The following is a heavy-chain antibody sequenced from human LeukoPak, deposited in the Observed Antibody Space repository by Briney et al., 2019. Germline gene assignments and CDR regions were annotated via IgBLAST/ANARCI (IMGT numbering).Heavy chain of an antibody. CDR3: ARDSATTLGSYYYGLDV. D-gene: IGHD5-12*01. J-gene: IGHJ6*02. Sequence: PSGTLSLTCSVSGGSVTSNNWWTWVRQTPGKRLEWIGEIYHSGSTNYNPSLKSRVTISMDNSNNHFSLKMDSVTAADTAVYYCARDSATTLGSYYYGLDVWGQGTTVTVSS. CDR2: IYHSGST. CDR1: GGSVTSNNW. V-gene: IGHV4-4*02.